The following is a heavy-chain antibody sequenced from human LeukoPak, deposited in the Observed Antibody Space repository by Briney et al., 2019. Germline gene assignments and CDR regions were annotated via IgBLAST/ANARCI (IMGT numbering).Heavy chain of an antibody. J-gene: IGHJ4*02. CDR2: IFPADSDT. CDR3: TRIPRREPGDY. D-gene: IGHD1-26*01. V-gene: IGHV5-51*01. Sequence: GESLKISCKGSGYSFTSYWIGWVRQMPGKGLEWMGIIFPADSDTRYSPSFQGQVTISADKSISTAYLQWSSLKASDTAIYYCTRIPRREPGDYWGQGTLVTVSS. CDR1: GYSFTSYW.